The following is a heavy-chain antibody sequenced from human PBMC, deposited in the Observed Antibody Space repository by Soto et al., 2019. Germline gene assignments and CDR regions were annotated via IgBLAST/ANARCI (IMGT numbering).Heavy chain of an antibody. D-gene: IGHD3-3*01. V-gene: IGHV2-5*02. Sequence: QITLNESGPTQVKPRQTLTLTCTFSGFSLTTSGVGVGWIRQSPGTAPEWLALIYWDDDKRYSPSLKSRLTSTKDTSKNQVVLTMADLDPADTATYYCAHRVLRTVFGLVTTTAIYFDFWGQGTPVAVSS. CDR2: IYWDDDK. CDR3: AHRVLRTVFGLVTTTAIYFDF. J-gene: IGHJ4*02. CDR1: GFSLTTSGVG.